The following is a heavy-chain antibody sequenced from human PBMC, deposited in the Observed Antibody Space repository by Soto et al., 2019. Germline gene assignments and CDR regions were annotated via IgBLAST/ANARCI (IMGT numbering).Heavy chain of an antibody. CDR3: GRVMIGTSRHTDSDY. D-gene: IGHD2-2*01. CDR1: GGSISSRDYY. Sequence: SETLSLTCAVSGGSISSRDYYWGWIRQTPGKGLEWIGNIDYKGVTYYNPSLKSRVTVSKDTSKNQFSLKVASVTAAEPAIYYCGRVMIGTSRHTDSDYWGQGTQVTVSS. V-gene: IGHV4-39*01. J-gene: IGHJ4*02. CDR2: IDYKGVT.